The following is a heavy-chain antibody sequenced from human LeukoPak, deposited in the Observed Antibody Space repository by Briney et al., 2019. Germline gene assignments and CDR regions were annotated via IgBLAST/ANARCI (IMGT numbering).Heavy chain of an antibody. CDR3: ARVDYDFWSGYFTHYWYFDL. V-gene: IGHV4-61*01. J-gene: IGHJ2*01. D-gene: IGHD3-3*01. CDR1: GGSVSSGSYY. Sequence: PSETLSLTCTVSGGSVSSGSYYWSWIRQPPGKGLEWIGYIYYSGSTNYNPSLKSRVTISVDTSKNQFSLKLSSVTAADTAVYYCARVDYDFWSGYFTHYWYFDLWGRGTLVTVSS. CDR2: IYYSGST.